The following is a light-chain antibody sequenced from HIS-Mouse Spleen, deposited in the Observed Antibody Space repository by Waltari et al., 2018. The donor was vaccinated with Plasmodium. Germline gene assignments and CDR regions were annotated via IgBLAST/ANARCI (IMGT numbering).Light chain of an antibody. V-gene: IGLV3-10*01. Sequence: SYELTQPPSVSVSPGQTARITCSGDALPQNYAYWYQQKSGQAPVLVIYEDSKRPSGIPERFSGSSSGTMATLTISGAQVEDEADYYCYSTDSSGNHSRVFGGGTKLTVL. J-gene: IGLJ3*02. CDR1: ALPQNY. CDR2: EDS. CDR3: YSTDSSGNHSRV.